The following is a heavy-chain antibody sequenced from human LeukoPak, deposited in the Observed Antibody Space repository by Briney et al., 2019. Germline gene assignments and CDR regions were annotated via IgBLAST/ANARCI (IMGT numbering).Heavy chain of an antibody. Sequence: GGSLRLSCAASGFTFSSYSMNWVRQAPGKGLEWVSSISSSSSYMYYADSVQGRFTISRDNAKNSLYLQMNSLRAEDTAVYYCARDGGGYYDSSGYRTPFYYFDYWGQGTLVTVSS. D-gene: IGHD3-22*01. V-gene: IGHV3-21*01. CDR3: ARDGGGYYDSSGYRTPFYYFDY. CDR2: ISSSSSYM. CDR1: GFTFSSYS. J-gene: IGHJ4*02.